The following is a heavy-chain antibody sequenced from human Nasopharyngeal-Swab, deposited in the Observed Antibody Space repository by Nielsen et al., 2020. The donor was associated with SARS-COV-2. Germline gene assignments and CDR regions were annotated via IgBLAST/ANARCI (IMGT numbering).Heavy chain of an antibody. V-gene: IGHV3-30-3*01. CDR1: GFTFSSYA. CDR2: ISYDGSNK. CDR3: ARDRITMVRGVYLDY. J-gene: IGHJ4*02. Sequence: GESLKISCAASGFTFSSYAMYWVRQAPGKGLEWVAVISYDGSNKYYADSVKGRFTISRDNSKNTLYLQMNSLRAEDTAVYYCARDRITMVRGVYLDYWGQGTLVTVSS. D-gene: IGHD3-10*01.